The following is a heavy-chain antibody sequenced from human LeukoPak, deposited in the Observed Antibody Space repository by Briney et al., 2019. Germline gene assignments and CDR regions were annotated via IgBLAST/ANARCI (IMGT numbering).Heavy chain of an antibody. J-gene: IGHJ6*03. V-gene: IGHV3-7*01. CDR2: IKQDRSEK. CDR3: ARVGYCSSTSCYYYYMDV. CDR1: GFTFSSYW. D-gene: IGHD2-2*01. Sequence: GGSLRLSCAASGFTFSSYWMSWVRQAPGKGLEWVANIKQDRSEKYYVDSVKGRFTISRDNAKNSLYLQMNSLRAEDTAVYYCARVGYCSSTSCYYYYMDVWGKGTTVTVSS.